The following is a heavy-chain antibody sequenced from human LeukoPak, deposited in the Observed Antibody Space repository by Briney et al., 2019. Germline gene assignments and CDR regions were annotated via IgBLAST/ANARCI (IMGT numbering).Heavy chain of an antibody. CDR1: GFTFSSYA. CDR2: ISYDGSNK. CDR3: AKDAPLSRIAARLDAFDI. D-gene: IGHD6-6*01. V-gene: IGHV3-30-3*01. J-gene: IGHJ3*02. Sequence: PGGSLRLSCAASGFTFSSYAMHWVRQAPGKGLEWVAVISYDGSNKYYADSVKGRFTISRDNSKNTLYLQMNNLRAEDTAVYYCAKDAPLSRIAARLDAFDIWGQGTMVTVSS.